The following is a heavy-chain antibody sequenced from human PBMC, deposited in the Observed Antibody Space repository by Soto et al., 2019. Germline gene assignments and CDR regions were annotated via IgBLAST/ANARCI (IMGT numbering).Heavy chain of an antibody. CDR3: ASTKYDSSAYYYWYLGL. CDR2: IIPIFGTA. Sequence: QVELVQSGAEVKKPVSSVKVSCQASEDTFRNYAISWVRQAPGQGLEWMGGIIPIFGTANYAQKFQGRVTSSADTSTTTVNLELSSLRSDDTAVYYCASTKYDSSAYYYWYLGLWGRGTLVTVSS. J-gene: IGHJ2*01. V-gene: IGHV1-69*06. CDR1: EDTFRNYA. D-gene: IGHD3-22*01.